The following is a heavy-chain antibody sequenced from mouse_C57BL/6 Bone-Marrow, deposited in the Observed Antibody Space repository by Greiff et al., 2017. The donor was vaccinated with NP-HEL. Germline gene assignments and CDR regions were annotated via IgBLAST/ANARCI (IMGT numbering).Heavy chain of an antibody. Sequence: EVKLMESEGGLVQPGSSMKLSCTASGFTFSDYYMAWVRQVPEKGLEWVANINYDGSSTYYLDSLKSRFIISRDNAKNILYLQMSSLKSEDTATYYCARDQGYGSSYGFAYWGQGTLVTVSA. CDR3: ARDQGYGSSYGFAY. CDR2: INYDGSST. J-gene: IGHJ3*01. CDR1: GFTFSDYY. D-gene: IGHD1-1*01. V-gene: IGHV5-16*01.